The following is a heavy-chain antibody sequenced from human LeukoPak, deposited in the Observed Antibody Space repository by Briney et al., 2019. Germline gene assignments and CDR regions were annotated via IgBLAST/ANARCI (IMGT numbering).Heavy chain of an antibody. D-gene: IGHD5-18*01. Sequence: QPGGSLRLSCAASGFIFTSYAMSWVRQAPGKGLEWVSSISGSGDTTYYADSVKGRFTISRDISKHTLHLQMNTLRVEDTAIYHCAKDQGYSSGYMVHWGQGTLVTVSS. V-gene: IGHV3-23*01. CDR2: ISGSGDTT. CDR3: AKDQGYSSGYMVH. CDR1: GFIFTSYA. J-gene: IGHJ4*02.